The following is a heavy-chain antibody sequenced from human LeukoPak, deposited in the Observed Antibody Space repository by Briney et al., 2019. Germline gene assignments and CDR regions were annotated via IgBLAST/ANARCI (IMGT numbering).Heavy chain of an antibody. J-gene: IGHJ4*02. D-gene: IGHD6-13*01. Sequence: GGSLRLSCTASGFTFSSYSMNWVRQAPGKGLEWVAVIWYDGSNKYYADSVKGRFTISRDNSKNTLYLQMNSLRAEDTAVYYCAGIAAADNYFDYWGQGTLVTVSS. CDR3: AGIAAADNYFDY. V-gene: IGHV3-33*08. CDR2: IWYDGSNK. CDR1: GFTFSSYS.